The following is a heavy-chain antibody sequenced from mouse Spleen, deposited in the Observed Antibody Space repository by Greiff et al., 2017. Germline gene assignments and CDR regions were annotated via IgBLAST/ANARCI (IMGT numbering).Heavy chain of an antibody. D-gene: IGHD2-1*01. Sequence: EVKLVESGGGLVKLGGSLKLSCAASGFTFSSYAMSWVRQTPEKRLEWVATISSGGGNTYYPASVKGRFTISRDNAKNTLYLQMSSLKSEDTAMYYCARQHGNYGAWFAYWGQGTLVTVSA. J-gene: IGHJ3*01. CDR1: GFTFSSYA. CDR3: ARQHGNYGAWFAY. CDR2: ISSGGGNT. V-gene: IGHV5-9*04.